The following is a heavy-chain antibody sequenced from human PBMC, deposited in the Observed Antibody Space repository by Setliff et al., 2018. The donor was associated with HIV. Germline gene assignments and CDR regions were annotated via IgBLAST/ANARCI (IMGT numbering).Heavy chain of an antibody. D-gene: IGHD5-12*01. V-gene: IGHV4-39*07. CDR2: INHSGST. Sequence: PSETLSLTCAVSGYSISSSGYYWSWIRQPPGKGLEWIGEINHSGSTNYSPSLKSRVTLSVDTSKHQFSLKLSSVTAADTAVYYCAREPATYNGYNWDYYGTDLWGQGTTVTVSS. CDR1: GYSISSSGYY. J-gene: IGHJ6*02. CDR3: AREPATYNGYNWDYYGTDL.